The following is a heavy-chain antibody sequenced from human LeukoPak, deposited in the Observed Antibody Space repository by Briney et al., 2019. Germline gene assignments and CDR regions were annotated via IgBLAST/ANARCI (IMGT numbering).Heavy chain of an antibody. CDR1: GGTFSSYA. V-gene: IGHV1-69*13. CDR3: ARDFVGFGEPRYYYYMDV. CDR2: IIPIFGTA. D-gene: IGHD3-10*01. J-gene: IGHJ6*03. Sequence: SVKVSCKASGGTFSSYAISWVRQAPGQGLEWMGGIIPIFGTANYAQKFQGRVTITADESTSTAYMELSSLRSEDTAVYYCARDFVGFGEPRYYYYMDVWGKGTTVTISS.